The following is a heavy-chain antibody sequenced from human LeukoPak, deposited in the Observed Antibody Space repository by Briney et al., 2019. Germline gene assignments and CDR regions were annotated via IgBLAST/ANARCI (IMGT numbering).Heavy chain of an antibody. CDR2: IYYSGST. CDR3: AGQKGSWGGFDY. D-gene: IGHD6-13*01. Sequence: SETLSLTCTASGVSISSYYWIWLRQPPGKGLEWIGYIYYSGSTNYNPSLKSRVTISVDTSKNQFSLKLSSVTAADTAVYYCAGQKGSWGGFDYWGQGTLVTVSS. V-gene: IGHV4-59*01. J-gene: IGHJ4*02. CDR1: GVSISSYY.